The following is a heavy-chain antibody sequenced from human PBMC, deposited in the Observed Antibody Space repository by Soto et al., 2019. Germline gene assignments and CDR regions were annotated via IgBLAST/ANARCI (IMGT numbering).Heavy chain of an antibody. V-gene: IGHV3-53*01. J-gene: IGHJ3*01. CDR1: GFTISGKKY. D-gene: IGHD1-1*01. Sequence: DVQLVESGGGLNQPGESLRLSCAAFGFTISGKKYVAWVRQAPGKGLEWVSALYDLDGSFYAASVKGRFTTSSDSSKTTVYLQINDLRPDDTAVYYCATWHEREHAYDVWGQGTTVTVSS. CDR3: ATWHEREHAYDV. CDR2: LYDLDGS.